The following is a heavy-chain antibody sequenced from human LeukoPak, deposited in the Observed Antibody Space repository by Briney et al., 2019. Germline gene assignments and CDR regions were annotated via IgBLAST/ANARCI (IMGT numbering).Heavy chain of an antibody. V-gene: IGHV4-59*01. CDR1: GGSISSYY. J-gene: IGHJ4*02. D-gene: IGHD6-13*01. CDR3: AREGGIAAVDY. CDR2: IYYSGST. Sequence: SETLSLTCTVSGGSISSYYWSWIRQPPGKRLEWIGYIYYSGSTNYNPSLKSRVTISVDTSKNQFSLKLSSVTAADTAVYYCAREGGIAAVDYWGQGTLVTVSS.